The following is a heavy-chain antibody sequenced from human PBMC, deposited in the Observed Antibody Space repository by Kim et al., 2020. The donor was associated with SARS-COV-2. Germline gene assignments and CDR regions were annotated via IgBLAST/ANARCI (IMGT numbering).Heavy chain of an antibody. CDR1: GFTFGDYD. CDR3: ARVQNGNTMIVVVIAPLDY. D-gene: IGHD3-22*01. Sequence: GGSLRLSCAASGFTFGDYDMSWVRQAPGKGLEWVSGINWNGGSTGYADSVKGRFTISRDNAKNSLYLQMNSLRAEDTALYYCARVQNGNTMIVVVIAPLDYWGQGTLVTVSS. V-gene: IGHV3-20*04. J-gene: IGHJ4*02. CDR2: INWNGGST.